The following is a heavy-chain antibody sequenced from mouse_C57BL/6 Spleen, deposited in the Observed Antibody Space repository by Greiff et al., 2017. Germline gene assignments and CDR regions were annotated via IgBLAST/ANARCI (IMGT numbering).Heavy chain of an antibody. V-gene: IGHV7-3*01. CDR3: ARYYSNYWYFDV. CDR2: IRNKANGYKT. Sequence: EVKLMESGGGLVQPGGSLSLSCAASGFTFTDYYMSWVRQPPGKALEWLGFIRNKANGYKTEYSASVKGRFTISRDNSQSILYLQMNALRAEDSATYYCARYYSNYWYFDVWGTGTTVTVSS. D-gene: IGHD2-5*01. CDR1: GFTFTDYY. J-gene: IGHJ1*03.